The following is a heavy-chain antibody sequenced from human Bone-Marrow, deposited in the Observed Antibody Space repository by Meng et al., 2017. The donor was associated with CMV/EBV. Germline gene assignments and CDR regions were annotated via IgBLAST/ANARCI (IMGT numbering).Heavy chain of an antibody. CDR2: IYYSGST. D-gene: IGHD1-26*01. CDR3: VHIKGAASGRRYSWFDP. CDR1: GGSISSSSYY. Sequence: SETLSLTCTVSGGSISSSSYYWGWIRQPPGKGLEWIGSIYYSGSTYYNPSLKSRVTISVDTSKNQFSLKLSSVTAADTAVYYCVHIKGAASGRRYSWFDPWGQGTQVTVSS. V-gene: IGHV4-39*01. J-gene: IGHJ5*02.